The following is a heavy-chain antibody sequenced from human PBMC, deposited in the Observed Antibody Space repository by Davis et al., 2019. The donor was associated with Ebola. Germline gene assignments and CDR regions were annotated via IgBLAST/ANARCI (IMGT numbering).Heavy chain of an antibody. V-gene: IGHV4-4*02. Sequence: PGGSLRLSCAVSGGSISSSNWWRWVRQPPGKGLEWIGEIYHSGSTNYNPSLKSRVTISVDKSKNQFSLKLSSVTAADTAVYYCARSRVQGSDYGMDVWGQGTTVTVSS. CDR1: GGSISSSNW. CDR2: IYHSGST. D-gene: IGHD2-2*01. J-gene: IGHJ6*02. CDR3: ARSRVQGSDYGMDV.